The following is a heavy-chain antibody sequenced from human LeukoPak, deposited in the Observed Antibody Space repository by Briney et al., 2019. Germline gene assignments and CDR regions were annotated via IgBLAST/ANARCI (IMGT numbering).Heavy chain of an antibody. CDR1: GGSISSYY. CDR3: ARQLSNDGDYVGAFDS. D-gene: IGHD4-17*01. CDR2: IYYSGST. V-gene: IGHV4-59*08. J-gene: IGHJ4*02. Sequence: SETLSLTCTVSGGSISSYYWSWIRQPPGKGLEWIGYIYYSGSTNYNPSLKSRVTISVDTSKNQFSLKLSSVTAADTAVYYCARQLSNDGDYVGAFDSWGQGTLVTVSS.